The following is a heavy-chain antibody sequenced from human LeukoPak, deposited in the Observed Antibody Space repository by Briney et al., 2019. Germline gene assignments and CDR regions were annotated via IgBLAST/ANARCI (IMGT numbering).Heavy chain of an antibody. D-gene: IGHD1-1*01. V-gene: IGHV1-2*02. Sequence: ASVKVSCKASGYTFTGYYMHWVRQAPGQGLEWMGWINPNSGGTNYAQKFQGRVTMTRDTSISTAYMELSRLRSDDTAVYYCAREATGTTTKLANAFDIWGQGTMVTVSS. J-gene: IGHJ3*02. CDR3: AREATGTTTKLANAFDI. CDR1: GYTFTGYY. CDR2: INPNSGGT.